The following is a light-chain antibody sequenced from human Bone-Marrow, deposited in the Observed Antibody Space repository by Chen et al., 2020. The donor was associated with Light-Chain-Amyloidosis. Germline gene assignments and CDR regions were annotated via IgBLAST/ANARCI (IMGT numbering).Light chain of an antibody. Sequence: AIQLTQSPSSLSASVGDRVTITCRASQGISSALAWYQQKPGKAPKLLIYDASSLESGVPSRFSGSGSGTDFTLTISSLQPEDFATYYCQQFISYPQLTFGGGTKVEIK. CDR1: QGISSA. V-gene: IGKV1-13*02. J-gene: IGKJ4*01. CDR2: DAS. CDR3: QQFISYPQLT.